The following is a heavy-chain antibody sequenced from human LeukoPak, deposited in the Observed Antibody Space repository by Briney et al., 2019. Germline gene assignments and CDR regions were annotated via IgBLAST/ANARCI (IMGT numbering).Heavy chain of an antibody. CDR2: IYDDGST. V-gene: IGHV3-66*01. CDR3: VKDLSTRCHYLCSYAFDI. CDR1: GLTVSRKF. J-gene: IGHJ3*02. D-gene: IGHD2-2*01. Sequence: GGSLRLSCVVSGLTVSRKFMNWVRQAPGKGLEWVSGIYDDGSTFYADSVKGRFSISRDSSENKMYLQMNNLKTEDTATYYCVKDLSTRCHYLCSYAFDIWGQGTLVTVSS.